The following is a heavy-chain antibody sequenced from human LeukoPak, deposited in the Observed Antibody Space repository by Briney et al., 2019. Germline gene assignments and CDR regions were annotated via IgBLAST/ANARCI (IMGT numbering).Heavy chain of an antibody. CDR1: GGSISSSSFY. D-gene: IGHD3-10*01. Sequence: PSETLSLTCTVSGGSISSSSFYWGWIRQPPGKGLEWIGSIYYSGNTYYNPSLKSRVTISVDTSKNQFSLKLTSVTAADTAVYYCASDFGYWGQGTLVTVSP. CDR2: IYYSGNT. V-gene: IGHV4-39*07. CDR3: ASDFGY. J-gene: IGHJ4*02.